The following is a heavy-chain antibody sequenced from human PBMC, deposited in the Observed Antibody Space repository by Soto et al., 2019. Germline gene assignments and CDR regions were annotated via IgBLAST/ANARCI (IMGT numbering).Heavy chain of an antibody. J-gene: IGHJ4*02. CDR2: IYPGDSDA. CDR3: ARRGDDYSLDF. D-gene: IGHD4-4*01. V-gene: IGHV5-51*01. Sequence: PGESLKISCKGSGYSFITHWIAWVRQTPGRGLEWMGIIYPGDSDARYNPSFLGQVTISADKSLSTVYLQWGSLRASDAAIYFCARRGDDYSLDFWGQGTLVTVSS. CDR1: GYSFITHW.